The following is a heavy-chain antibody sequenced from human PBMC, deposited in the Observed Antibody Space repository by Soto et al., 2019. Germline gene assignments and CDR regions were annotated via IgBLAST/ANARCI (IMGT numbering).Heavy chain of an antibody. CDR2: ISSSSSYI. CDR1: GFTFSSYS. CDR3: ARDRFFGVVLAIDY. J-gene: IGHJ4*02. D-gene: IGHD3-3*01. V-gene: IGHV3-21*01. Sequence: GGSLRLSCAASGFTFSSYSMNWVRQAPGKGLEWVSSISSSSSYIYYADSVKGRFTISRDNAKNSLYLQMNSLRAEDTAVYYCARDRFFGVVLAIDYWGQGTLVTVSS.